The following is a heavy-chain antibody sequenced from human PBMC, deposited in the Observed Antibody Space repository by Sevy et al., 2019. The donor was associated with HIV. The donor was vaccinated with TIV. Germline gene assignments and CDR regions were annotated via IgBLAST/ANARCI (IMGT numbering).Heavy chain of an antibody. CDR1: GFTFSSYW. D-gene: IGHD6-13*01. CDR2: INSDGSST. Sequence: GGSLRLSCAASGFTFSSYWMHWVRQAPGKGLVWVSRINSDGSSTSNADSVKGRFTISRDNAKNTLYLQMNSLRAEDTAVYYCARASGYSSSWYIWYFDLWGRGTLVTVSS. J-gene: IGHJ2*01. V-gene: IGHV3-74*01. CDR3: ARASGYSSSWYIWYFDL.